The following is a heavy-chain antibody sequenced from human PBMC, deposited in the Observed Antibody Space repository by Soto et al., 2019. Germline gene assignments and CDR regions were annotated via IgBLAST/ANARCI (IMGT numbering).Heavy chain of an antibody. D-gene: IGHD1-26*01. J-gene: IGHJ6*02. CDR2: INSDGSST. Sequence: PVGSLRLSCAASGFTFSSYWMHWVRQAPGKGLVWVSRINSDGSSTSYADSVKGRFTISRDNAKNTLYLQMNSLRAEDTAVYYCARDELASPQYYGMDVWGQGTTVTVSS. CDR1: GFTFSSYW. CDR3: ARDELASPQYYGMDV. V-gene: IGHV3-74*01.